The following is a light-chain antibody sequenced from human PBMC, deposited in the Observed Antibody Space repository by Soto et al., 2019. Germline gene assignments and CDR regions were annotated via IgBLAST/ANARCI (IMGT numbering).Light chain of an antibody. J-gene: IGKJ1*01. CDR3: QQYGSSSWT. CDR2: GAS. V-gene: IGKV3-20*01. Sequence: EIVLTQSPGTLSLSPGKRATLSCRASQSISSSYLAWYQQRPGHAPRLLIYGASSRATGIPDRFSGSGSGTEFTLTISRLEPEDFAVYYSQQYGSSSWTFGQGTK. CDR1: QSISSSY.